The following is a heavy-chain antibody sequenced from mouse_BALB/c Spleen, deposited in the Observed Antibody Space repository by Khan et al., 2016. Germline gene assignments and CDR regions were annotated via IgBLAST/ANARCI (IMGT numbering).Heavy chain of an antibody. V-gene: IGHV2-6*02. CDR1: GFSLTSYG. CDR3: ARRDDGGGAVEY. Sequence: QVQLKESGPGLVAPSQSLSITCTASGFSLTSYGVHWVRQPPGKGLEWLVVIWSDGSTTYNSALKSRLSTSENNTKSQGFLKMNSRQTDDTAMYYCARRDDGGGAVEYWGQGTSVTVSS. J-gene: IGHJ4*01. D-gene: IGHD2-3*01. CDR2: IWSDGST.